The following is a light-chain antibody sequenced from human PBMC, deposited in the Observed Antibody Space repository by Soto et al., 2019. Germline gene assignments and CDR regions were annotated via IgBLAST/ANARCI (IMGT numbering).Light chain of an antibody. CDR3: QQYGSSPWT. CDR1: QSVTSSF. J-gene: IGKJ1*01. Sequence: PGERAALSCRASQSVTSSFLAWYQQKPGQAPRLLIYGASSRATGIPDRFSGSGSGTDFTLTISRLEPEDFAVYYCQQYGSSPWTFGRGTKVDIK. CDR2: GAS. V-gene: IGKV3-20*01.